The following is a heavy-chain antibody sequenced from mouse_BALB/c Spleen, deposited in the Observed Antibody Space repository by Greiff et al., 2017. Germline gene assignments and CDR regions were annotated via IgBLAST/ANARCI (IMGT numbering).Heavy chain of an antibody. CDR3: ARLGDYDGGYAMDY. Sequence: VQLQQSGPSLVKPSQTLSLTCSVTGDSITSGYWNWIRKFPGNKLEYMGYISYSGSTYYNPSLKSRISITRDTSKNQYYLQLNSVTTEDTATYYCARLGDYDGGYAMDYWGQGTSVTVSS. D-gene: IGHD2-4*01. V-gene: IGHV3-8*02. CDR1: GDSITSGY. J-gene: IGHJ4*01. CDR2: ISYSGST.